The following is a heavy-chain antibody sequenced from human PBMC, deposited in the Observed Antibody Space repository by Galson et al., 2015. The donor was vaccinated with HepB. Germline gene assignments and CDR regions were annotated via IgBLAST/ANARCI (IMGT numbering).Heavy chain of an antibody. J-gene: IGHJ6*02. CDR2: ISGSGDST. Sequence: SLRLSCAASGFTFSSYAMNWVRQAPGKGLEWVSAISGSGDSTYYADSVKGRFTISRDNSKNTLYLQMDSLRAEDTAVYYCPKSPWAKERYYYGMDGWGQGTTVTVSS. CDR1: GFTFSSYA. D-gene: IGHD5-24*01. V-gene: IGHV3-23*01. CDR3: PKSPWAKERYYYGMDG.